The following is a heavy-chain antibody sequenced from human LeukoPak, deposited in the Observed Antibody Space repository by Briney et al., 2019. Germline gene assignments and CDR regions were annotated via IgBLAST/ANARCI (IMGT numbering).Heavy chain of an antibody. V-gene: IGHV4-34*01. J-gene: IGHJ4*02. CDR2: INHSGST. Sequence: SETLSLTCAVYGGSFSGYYWSWIRQPPGKGLEWIGEINHSGSTNYNPSLKSRVTISVDTSKNQFSLKLSSVTAADTAVYYCARAPAAYYFDYWGQGTLVTVSS. D-gene: IGHD2-2*01. CDR1: GGSFSGYY. CDR3: ARAPAAYYFDY.